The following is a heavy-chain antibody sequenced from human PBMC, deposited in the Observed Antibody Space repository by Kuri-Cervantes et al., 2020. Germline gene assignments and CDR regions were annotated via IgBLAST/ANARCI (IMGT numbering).Heavy chain of an antibody. CDR1: GGSVSTDSHY. D-gene: IGHD2/OR15-2a*01. CDR3: ARQGGIGGNSQFDP. V-gene: IGHV4-61*01. J-gene: IGHJ5*02. CDR2: IYYSGST. Sequence: SETLSLTCTVSGGSVSTDSHYWSWIRQPPGKGLEWIGYIYYSGSTNYNPSLKSRVTISGDTSKNQFSLRLNSVTAADTAVYFCARQGGIGGNSQFDPWGQGTLVTVSS.